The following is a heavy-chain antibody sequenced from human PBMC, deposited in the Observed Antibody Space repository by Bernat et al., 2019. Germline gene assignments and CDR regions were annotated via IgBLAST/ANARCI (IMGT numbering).Heavy chain of an antibody. J-gene: IGHJ4*02. V-gene: IGHV3-15*07. CDR1: GFTFSNAW. CDR2: IKSKTDGGTT. Sequence: EVQLVESGGGLVKPGGSLRLSCAASGFTFSNAWMNWVRQAPGKGLEWVGRIKSKTDGGTTDYAAPVKSRFTISRDDSKNTLYLQMNSLKTEDTAVYYCTTSSGWYSGLDYWGQGTLVTVSS. D-gene: IGHD6-19*01. CDR3: TTSSGWYSGLDY.